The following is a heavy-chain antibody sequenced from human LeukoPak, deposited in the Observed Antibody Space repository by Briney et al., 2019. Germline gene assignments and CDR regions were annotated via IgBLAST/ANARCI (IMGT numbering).Heavy chain of an antibody. J-gene: IGHJ4*02. D-gene: IGHD1-26*01. CDR3: ARDSVYSGSSLDY. Sequence: SETLSLTCAVSGGSISSGGYSWSWIRQPPGKGLEWIGYIYYSGSTYYNPSLKSRVTISVDTSKNHFSLKLSSVTAADTAMYYCARDSVYSGSSLDYWGQGALVTVSS. V-gene: IGHV4-30-4*07. CDR2: IYYSGST. CDR1: GGSISSGGYS.